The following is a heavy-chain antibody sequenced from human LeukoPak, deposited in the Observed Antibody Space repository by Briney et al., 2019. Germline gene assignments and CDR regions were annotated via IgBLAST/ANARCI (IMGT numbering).Heavy chain of an antibody. CDR1: GFTFSSYG. CDR3: ARDQIRYSNSPEALDL. D-gene: IGHD5-18*01. V-gene: IGHV3-30*19. CDR2: LSSDGTNK. Sequence: PGGSLRLSCAASGFTFSSYGMHWVRQAPGKGLGGVAGLSSDGTNKYYADSVQGRFTISRDTSKNTLYLLMNSLRGEDTAVYYCARDQIRYSNSPEALDLWGQGTLVSVSS. J-gene: IGHJ3*01.